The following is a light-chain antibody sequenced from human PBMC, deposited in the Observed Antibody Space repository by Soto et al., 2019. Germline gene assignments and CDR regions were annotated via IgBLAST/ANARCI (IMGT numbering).Light chain of an antibody. CDR2: SAS. J-gene: IGKJ5*01. Sequence: EIVLTQSPATLSLSPGERATLSCRASQSVSSYLAWYQQKPGQAPRLLIYSASTRASGIPDRFSGSGSGTEFTLTISSLQPEDFAIYYCQQYNNWPPITFGQGTRLEIK. CDR1: QSVSSY. CDR3: QQYNNWPPIT. V-gene: IGKV3-15*01.